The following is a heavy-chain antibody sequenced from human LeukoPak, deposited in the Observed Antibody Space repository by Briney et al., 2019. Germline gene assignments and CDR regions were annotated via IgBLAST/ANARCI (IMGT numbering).Heavy chain of an antibody. D-gene: IGHD2-2*01. J-gene: IGHJ6*02. CDR1: GFRFTDYS. V-gene: IGHV3-23*01. Sequence: GGSLRLSCAASGFRFTDYSMSWVRQAPGKGLEWVAGLGRSGEYKYYADSVKGRFTISRDNSEDTVSLQMNSLRAEDSAIYFCVKGRPCETCMPMDAWGQGTTVTVSS. CDR3: VKGRPCETCMPMDA. CDR2: LGRSGEYK.